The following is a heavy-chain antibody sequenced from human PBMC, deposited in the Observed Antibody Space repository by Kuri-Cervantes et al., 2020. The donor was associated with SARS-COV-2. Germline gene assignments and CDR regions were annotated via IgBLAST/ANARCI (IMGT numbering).Heavy chain of an antibody. D-gene: IGHD3-16*02. Sequence: GESLKISCAASGFTFSSYSMNWVRRAPGKGLEWVSSISSSSSYIYYADSVKGRFTISRDNAKNSLYLQMNSLRAEDTAVYYCARDLTLGYTEAYYYYMDVWGKGTTVTVSS. CDR2: ISSSSSYI. CDR3: ARDLTLGYTEAYYYYMDV. CDR1: GFTFSSYS. V-gene: IGHV3-21*01. J-gene: IGHJ6*03.